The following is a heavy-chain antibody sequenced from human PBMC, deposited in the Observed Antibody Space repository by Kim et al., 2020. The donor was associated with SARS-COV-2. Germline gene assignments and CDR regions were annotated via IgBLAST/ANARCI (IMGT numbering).Heavy chain of an antibody. CDR1: GFTFSDHY. CDR2: TRNKANSYTT. Sequence: GGSLRLSCAASGFTFSDHYMDWVRQAPGKGLEWVGRTRNKANSYTTEYAATVKGRFTISRDDSKNSLYLQMNSLKTEDTAVYYCARESAGGKYSSGWYYYYYRMAVWGQGTTLTVSS. CDR3: ARESAGGKYSSGWYYYYYRMAV. V-gene: IGHV3-72*01. J-gene: IGHJ6*02. D-gene: IGHD6-19*01.